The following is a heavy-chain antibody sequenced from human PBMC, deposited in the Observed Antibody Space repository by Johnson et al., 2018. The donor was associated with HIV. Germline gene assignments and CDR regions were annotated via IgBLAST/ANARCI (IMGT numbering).Heavy chain of an antibody. D-gene: IGHD3-22*01. CDR3: ARGGGYYDSNGYLFDAFDI. Sequence: EVQLVESGGGVVRPGGSLRLSCAASGFTFDDYGMSWVRQAPGKGLEWVSGINWNGGSSGYADSVKCRFTISRDNAKISLYLQMNSLRAEDTAWYYCARGGGYYDSNGYLFDAFDIWGQGTMVTVSS. V-gene: IGHV3-20*04. CDR1: GFTFDDYG. J-gene: IGHJ3*02. CDR2: INWNGGSS.